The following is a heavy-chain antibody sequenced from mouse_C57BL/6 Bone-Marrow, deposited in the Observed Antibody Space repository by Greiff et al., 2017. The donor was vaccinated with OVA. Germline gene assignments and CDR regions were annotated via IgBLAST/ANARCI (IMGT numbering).Heavy chain of an antibody. CDR1: GFNIKDAY. Sequence: VQLKESGAELVRPGASVKLSCTASGFNIKDAYMHWVKQRPEQGLEWIGWIDPENGDTESASKFQGKATITADTSSNTAYLQLSSLTSEDTAVYYCTPIYYDYFDYWGQGTTLTVSS. J-gene: IGHJ2*01. V-gene: IGHV14-4*01. D-gene: IGHD2-4*01. CDR2: IDPENGDT. CDR3: TPIYYDYFDY.